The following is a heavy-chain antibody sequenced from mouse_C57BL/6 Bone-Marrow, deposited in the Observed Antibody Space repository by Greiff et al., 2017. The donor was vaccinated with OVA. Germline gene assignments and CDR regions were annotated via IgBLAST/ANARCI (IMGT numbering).Heavy chain of an antibody. Sequence: VQLQQSGPELVKPGASVTISCKASGYAFSSSWMNWVKQRPGKGLEWIGRIYPGDGDTNYNGKFKGKATLTADKSSSTAYMQLSSLTSEDSAVYFCARHEDGYYASYFDCGGQGTTLTVSS. CDR1: GYAFSSSW. D-gene: IGHD2-3*01. CDR3: ARHEDGYYASYFDC. CDR2: IYPGDGDT. V-gene: IGHV1-82*01. J-gene: IGHJ2*01.